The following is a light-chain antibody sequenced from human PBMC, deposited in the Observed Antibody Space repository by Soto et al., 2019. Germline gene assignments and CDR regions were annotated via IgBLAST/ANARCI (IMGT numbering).Light chain of an antibody. J-gene: IGKJ4*02. Sequence: ERVMTQYPATQSVSPGEIATLDCRASQSVSSNLAWYQQEPGQAPRHLIYGASTRATGIPARFSGSVSGKVFSLTVRGLQSEYFAVYYCQPYNNWPLTVGGGSKVETK. CDR3: QPYNNWPLT. CDR1: QSVSSN. V-gene: IGKV3D-15*01. CDR2: GAS.